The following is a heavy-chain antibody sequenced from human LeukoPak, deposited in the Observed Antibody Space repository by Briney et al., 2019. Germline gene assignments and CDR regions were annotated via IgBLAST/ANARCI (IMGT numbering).Heavy chain of an antibody. CDR2: ISYIGST. D-gene: IGHD3-3*01. Sequence: SETLSLTCAVSDDSFSSHYWTWIRQPPGKGLEWIGYISYIGSTNYNPSLKSRVTISIDTSKNQFSLKLSSATAADTAVYYCARGKGTVTIFGVVKGFDPWGQGTLVTVSS. J-gene: IGHJ5*02. CDR1: DDSFSSHY. V-gene: IGHV4-59*11. CDR3: ARGKGTVTIFGVVKGFDP.